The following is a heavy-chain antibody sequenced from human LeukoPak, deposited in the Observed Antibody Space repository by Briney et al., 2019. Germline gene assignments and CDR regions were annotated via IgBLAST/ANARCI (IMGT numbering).Heavy chain of an antibody. D-gene: IGHD6-19*01. CDR1: GYTFTSYD. V-gene: IGHV1-8*01. CDR3: ARVVRYSGGPLTDLLPYYFDY. CDR2: MNPNSGNT. J-gene: IGHJ4*02. Sequence: GASVKVSCKASGYTFTSYDINWVRQATGQGLEWMGWMNPNSGNTGYAQKFQGRVTITRDTSASTAYMELSSLRSDDMAVYYCARVVRYSGGPLTDLLPYYFDYWGQGTLVTVSS.